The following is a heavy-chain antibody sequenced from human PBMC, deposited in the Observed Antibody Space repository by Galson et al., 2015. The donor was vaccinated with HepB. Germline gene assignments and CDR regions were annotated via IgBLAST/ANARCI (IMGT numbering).Heavy chain of an antibody. J-gene: IGHJ6*03. CDR1: GFTFDDYA. V-gene: IGHV3-9*01. CDR3: AKDGLSRPSGKYYYYYMDV. Sequence: SLRLSCAASGFTFDDYAMHWVRQAPGKGLEWVSGISWNSGSIGYADSVKGRFTISRDNAKNSLYLQMNSLRAEDTALYYCAKDGLSRPSGKYYYYYMDVWGKGTTVTVSS. D-gene: IGHD3-10*01. CDR2: ISWNSGSI.